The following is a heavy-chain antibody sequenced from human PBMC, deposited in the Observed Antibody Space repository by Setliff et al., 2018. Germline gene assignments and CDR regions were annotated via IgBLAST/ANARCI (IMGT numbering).Heavy chain of an antibody. J-gene: IGHJ4*02. D-gene: IGHD3-22*01. V-gene: IGHV4-38-2*01. CDR2: IYHRGST. CDR3: ASQGIVDFFDY. CDR1: GYSISSVYY. Sequence: LSLTCAVSGYSISSVYYWGWVRQPPGKGLEWIGSIYHRGSTYYNPSLKSRVTISVDTSKNQFSLKLSSVTAADTAVYYCASQGIVDFFDYWGQGTLVTVSS.